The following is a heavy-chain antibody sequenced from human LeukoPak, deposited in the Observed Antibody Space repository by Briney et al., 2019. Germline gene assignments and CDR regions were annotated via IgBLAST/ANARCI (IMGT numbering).Heavy chain of an antibody. Sequence: GGSLRLSCAASGFTFDDYAMHWVRQAPGKGLEWVSGISWNSGSIGYADSVKGRFPISRDNAKNSLYLQMNSLRAEDMALYYCAKGRGGSGSYRLYDAFDIWGQGTMVTVSS. J-gene: IGHJ3*02. CDR2: ISWNSGSI. V-gene: IGHV3-9*03. D-gene: IGHD3-10*01. CDR1: GFTFDDYA. CDR3: AKGRGGSGSYRLYDAFDI.